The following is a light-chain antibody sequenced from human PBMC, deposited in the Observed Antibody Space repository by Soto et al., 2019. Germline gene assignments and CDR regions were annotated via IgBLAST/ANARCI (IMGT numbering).Light chain of an antibody. J-gene: IGKJ2*01. CDR2: GAS. CDR1: QSVSSSY. V-gene: IGKV3-20*01. CDR3: QQYGSSPPNT. Sequence: EIVLTQSPGTLSLSPGERATLSCRASQSVSSSYLAWYQQKPGQAPRLVIYGASSRATGIPDRFSGSGSGTDFTLTISRLEPEGFAVYYCQQYGSSPPNTFGQGTKLEIK.